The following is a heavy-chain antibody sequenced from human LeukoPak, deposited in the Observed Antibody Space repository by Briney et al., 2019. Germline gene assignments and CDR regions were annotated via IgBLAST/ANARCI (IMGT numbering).Heavy chain of an antibody. CDR3: AQTQWELSFDY. J-gene: IGHJ4*02. Sequence: GGSLRLSCAASGFTFSSYGMSWVRQAPGKGLEWVSAISGSGGSTYYADSVKGRFTISRDNSKNTLYLQMNSLRAEDTAVYYCAQTQWELSFDYWGQGTLVTVSS. CDR1: GFTFSSYG. D-gene: IGHD1-26*01. CDR2: ISGSGGST. V-gene: IGHV3-23*01.